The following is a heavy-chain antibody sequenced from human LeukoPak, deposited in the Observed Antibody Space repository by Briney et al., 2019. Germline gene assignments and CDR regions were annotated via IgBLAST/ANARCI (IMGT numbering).Heavy chain of an antibody. CDR2: ISFDGTNK. D-gene: IGHD4-17*01. CDR3: ATDYGDYEPIDY. J-gene: IGHJ4*02. V-gene: IGHV3-30*04. Sequence: GGSLRLSCTASGVSLSNYAMHWVRRPPGRGLEWVAVISFDGTNKYYGDSVEGRFSVSRDNSKNTLYLQMNTLRPDDTAMYYCATDYGDYEPIDYWGQGTLVTVSS. CDR1: GVSLSNYA.